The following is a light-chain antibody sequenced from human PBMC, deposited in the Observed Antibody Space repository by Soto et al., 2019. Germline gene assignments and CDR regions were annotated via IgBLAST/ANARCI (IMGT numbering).Light chain of an antibody. Sequence: DIQMTQSPSSLSASVGDRVTITCRASQGISNYLGWYQQKPGKVPKLLIYAASTLQSGVPSRFSGSGSGTDFTLTISSLQPADVATYYCQRYNSAPQTFGQGTKVEIK. CDR1: QGISNY. V-gene: IGKV1-27*01. J-gene: IGKJ1*01. CDR2: AAS. CDR3: QRYNSAPQT.